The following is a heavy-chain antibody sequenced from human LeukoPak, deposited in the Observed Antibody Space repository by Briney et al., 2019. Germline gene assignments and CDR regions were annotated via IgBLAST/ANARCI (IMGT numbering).Heavy chain of an antibody. Sequence: GGSLRLSCAASGFTFNDYYMCWIRQAPGKGLEWVSYISRSGTTIYYADSVKGRFTISRDNAKNSLFLQMNSLRAEDTAVYYCARGQVFWSGYYLSWGQGTQVTVSS. J-gene: IGHJ5*02. CDR2: ISRSGTTI. CDR3: ARGQVFWSGYYLS. D-gene: IGHD3-3*01. V-gene: IGHV3-11*04. CDR1: GFTFNDYY.